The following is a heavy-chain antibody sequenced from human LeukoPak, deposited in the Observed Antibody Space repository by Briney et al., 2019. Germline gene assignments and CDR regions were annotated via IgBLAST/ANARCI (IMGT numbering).Heavy chain of an antibody. V-gene: IGHV4-34*01. CDR1: GGSFSGYY. J-gene: IGHJ4*02. CDR2: INHSGST. Sequence: PSETLSLTCAVYGGSFSGYYWSWIRQPPGKGLEWIGEINHSGSTNYNPSLKSRVTISVDTSKNQFSLKLSSVTAADTAVYYCAREDRSGSYLGWGQGTLVTVSS. CDR3: AREDRSGSYLG. D-gene: IGHD1-26*01.